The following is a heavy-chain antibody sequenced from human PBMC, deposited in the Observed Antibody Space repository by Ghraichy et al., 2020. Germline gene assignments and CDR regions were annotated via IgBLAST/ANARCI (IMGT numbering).Heavy chain of an antibody. V-gene: IGHV3-53*01. CDR3: AVRSTSCYLCSYSMDV. Sequence: GESLNISCAASGFTVGDYYMSWVRQPPGKGLEWVSLIYRGGTTHYAASVQGRFTISIDTSKNTLYLQMNSVTAEDTAVYFCAVRSTSCYLCSYSMDVWGQGAKVTVSS. J-gene: IGHJ6*02. CDR1: GFTVGDYY. D-gene: IGHD2-2*01. CDR2: IYRGGTT.